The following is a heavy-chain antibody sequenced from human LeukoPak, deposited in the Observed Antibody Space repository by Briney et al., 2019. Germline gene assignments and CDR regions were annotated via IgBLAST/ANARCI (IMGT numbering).Heavy chain of an antibody. J-gene: IGHJ4*02. V-gene: IGHV3-21*01. CDR2: ISSSSSYI. CDR1: GFTFSSYS. CDR3: ARDPAGSGFAFDS. Sequence: GGSLRLSCAASGFTFSSYSMNWVRQAPGKGLEWVSSISSSSSYIYYADSVKGRFTISRDNSEDTLYLQMNSLRVEDTAEYYCARDPAGSGFAFDSWGQGALVTVSS. D-gene: IGHD1-1*01.